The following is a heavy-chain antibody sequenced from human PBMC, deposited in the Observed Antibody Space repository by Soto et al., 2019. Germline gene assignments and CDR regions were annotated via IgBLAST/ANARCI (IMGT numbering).Heavy chain of an antibody. V-gene: IGHV3-7*01. Sequence: WGSLRLCCAGSGFTFRNNWMSWVRQAPGKGLEWVANIKQDGSAKNYVDSVKGRFTISRDNAKKSLYLQMNSLRAEDTAVYYCARDGGYSGYDFFDYWGQGTLVTVSS. D-gene: IGHD5-12*01. CDR3: ARDGGYSGYDFFDY. J-gene: IGHJ4*02. CDR1: GFTFRNNW. CDR2: IKQDGSAK.